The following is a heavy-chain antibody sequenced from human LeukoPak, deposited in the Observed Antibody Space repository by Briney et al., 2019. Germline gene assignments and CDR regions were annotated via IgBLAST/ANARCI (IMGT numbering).Heavy chain of an antibody. D-gene: IGHD3-9*01. CDR3: ARIQYLVWLPPGHNDAFDV. J-gene: IGHJ3*01. Sequence: GGSLRLSCAASGFTFRSYWMHWVRQARGKGLVWVSRINSDGSSTNYADSVKGRFTISRDNAKNTLYLQMNSLRAEDTAVYYCARIQYLVWLPPGHNDAFDVWGQGTMVTVSS. CDR1: GFTFRSYW. V-gene: IGHV3-74*01. CDR2: INSDGSST.